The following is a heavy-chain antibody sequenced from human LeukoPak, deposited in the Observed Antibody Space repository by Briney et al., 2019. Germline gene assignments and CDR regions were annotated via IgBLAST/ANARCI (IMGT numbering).Heavy chain of an antibody. D-gene: IGHD2-15*01. J-gene: IGHJ3*02. V-gene: IGHV3-21*01. Sequence: GGSLRLSCAASGFTFSSYSMNWVRQAPGKGLEWVSSISSSSSYIYYADSVEGRFTISRDNAKNSLYLQMNSLRAEDTAVYYCAQGSYSGGRAFDIWGQGTMVNVSS. CDR3: AQGSYSGGRAFDI. CDR2: ISSSSSYI. CDR1: GFTFSSYS.